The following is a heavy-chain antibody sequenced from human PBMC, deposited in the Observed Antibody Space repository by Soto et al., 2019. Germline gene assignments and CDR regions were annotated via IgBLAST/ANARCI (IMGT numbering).Heavy chain of an antibody. J-gene: IGHJ5*02. CDR3: ARRHSSSRYERGFDP. V-gene: IGHV4-34*01. CDR2: INHSGST. CDR1: GGSFSGYY. D-gene: IGHD6-13*01. Sequence: QVQLQQWGAGLLKPSETLSLTCAVYGGSFSGYYWSWIRQPPGKGLEWIGEINHSGSTNYNPSLTSRVAISVDTSKNRFSLKLSSVTAADTAVYYCARRHSSSRYERGFDPWGQGTLVTVSS.